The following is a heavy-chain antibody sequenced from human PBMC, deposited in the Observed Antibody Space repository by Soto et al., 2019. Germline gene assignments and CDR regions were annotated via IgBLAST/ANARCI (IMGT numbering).Heavy chain of an antibody. D-gene: IGHD6-13*01. CDR2: LSYDGDKK. Sequence: QVQVVESGGGVVQPGRSLRLSCAVSGFTLSRYAMHWVRQAPGKGLEWVAVLSYDGDKKYYADSVKGRFTISRDTSNNALYRLMNSLRAEDTAVYYCARPVSSWYTYYYYHAMDVWGQGTTVTVSS. J-gene: IGHJ6*02. CDR3: ARPVSSWYTYYYYHAMDV. V-gene: IGHV3-30-3*01. CDR1: GFTLSRYA.